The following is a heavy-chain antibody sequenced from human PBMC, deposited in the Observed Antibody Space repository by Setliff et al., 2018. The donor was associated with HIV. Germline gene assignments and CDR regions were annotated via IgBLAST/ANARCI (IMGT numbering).Heavy chain of an antibody. CDR2: INPNSGGT. V-gene: IGHV1-2*02. Sequence: AASVKVSCKASGYTFTGYYMHWVRQAPGKGLEWMGWINPNSGGTNYAQKFQGRVTMIRDTSISTAYMELSRLRSDDTAVYYCARDRYYDSSGYYWFDAFDIWGQGTMVTVSS. J-gene: IGHJ3*02. CDR1: GYTFTGYY. CDR3: ARDRYYDSSGYYWFDAFDI. D-gene: IGHD3-22*01.